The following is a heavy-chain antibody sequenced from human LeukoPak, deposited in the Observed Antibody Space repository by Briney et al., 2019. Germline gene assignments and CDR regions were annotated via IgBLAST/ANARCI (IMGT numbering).Heavy chain of an antibody. D-gene: IGHD3-3*01. J-gene: IGHJ4*02. CDR3: ARAQVGYDFWSGYYTGSFDY. CDR1: GGSISSYF. CDR2: INYSGNT. V-gene: IGHV4-59*12. Sequence: SETLSLTCTVSGGSISSYFWSWIRQPPGKGLEWIGYINYSGNTNYNPSLKSRVTMSVDTSKNQFSLKLSSVTAADTAVYYCARAQVGYDFWSGYYTGSFDYWGQGTLVTVSS.